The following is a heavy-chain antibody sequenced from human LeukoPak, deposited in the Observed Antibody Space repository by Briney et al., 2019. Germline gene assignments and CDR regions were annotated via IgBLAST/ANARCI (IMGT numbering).Heavy chain of an antibody. CDR2: IYTSGST. Sequence: SETLSLTCTVSDGSISNYYWTWIRQPAGKGLEWIGHIYTSGSTTYNPSLQSRVTMSVDTSKKQFSLKLSSVTAADTAIYYCARAYDKWRGYSYGHDVFDYWGQGTLVTVSS. CDR3: ARAYDKWRGYSYGHDVFDY. CDR1: DGSISNYY. J-gene: IGHJ4*02. V-gene: IGHV4-4*07. D-gene: IGHD5-18*01.